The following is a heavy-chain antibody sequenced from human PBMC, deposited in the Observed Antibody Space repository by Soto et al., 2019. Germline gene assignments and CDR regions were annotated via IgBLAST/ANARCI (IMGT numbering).Heavy chain of an antibody. CDR1: GGTFSSYA. D-gene: IGHD4-17*01. Sequence: SVKVSCKASGGTFSSYAINWVRQAPGQGLEWMGGIIPIFGTANYAQKYQGRVTITADKSTNTAYMELRSLRSEDTAVYYCASSPPPTVTMYSRYFDLWGRGTLVTVSS. J-gene: IGHJ2*01. CDR3: ASSPPPTVTMYSRYFDL. CDR2: IIPIFGTA. V-gene: IGHV1-69*06.